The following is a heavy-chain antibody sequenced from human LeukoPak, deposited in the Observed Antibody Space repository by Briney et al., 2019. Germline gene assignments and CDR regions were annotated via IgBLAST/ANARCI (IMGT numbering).Heavy chain of an antibody. CDR3: ARGMYFYDTSGYPHPFDD. D-gene: IGHD3-22*01. CDR2: INPDSGGT. V-gene: IGHV1-2*02. Sequence: ASVTVPYKASGYRFNDYYLHWVRQAAGQGREWMEWINPDSGGTKYAHYYQGRVTMTRDTSITTAYMELSRLRSDDRAVYYCARGMYFYDTSGYPHPFDDWGQGTLVTVSS. J-gene: IGHJ4*02. CDR1: GYRFNDYY.